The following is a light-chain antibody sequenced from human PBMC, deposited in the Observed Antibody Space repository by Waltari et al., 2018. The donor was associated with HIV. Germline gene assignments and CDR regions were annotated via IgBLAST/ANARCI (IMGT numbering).Light chain of an antibody. CDR2: LNSDGTH. CDR1: SGHSAYA. CDR3: QTWGTGSVV. J-gene: IGLJ2*01. V-gene: IGLV4-69*02. Sequence: QLVVTQSPSVSASLGASVKLTCTLSSGHSAYAIAWLQQQPEKGPRYLMRLNSDGTHTKGDGIPDRFSGSSSGTERYLTISSLQSEDGADYYLQTWGTGSVVFGGGTKVTVL.